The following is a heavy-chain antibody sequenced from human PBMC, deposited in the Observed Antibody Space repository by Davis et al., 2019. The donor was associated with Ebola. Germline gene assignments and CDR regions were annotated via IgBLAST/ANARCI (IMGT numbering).Heavy chain of an antibody. Sequence: GESLKISCAASGFTFSSYWMHWVRQAPGKGLVWVSRINSDGSSTSYADSVKGRFTISRDNAKNTLYLQMNSLRAEDTAVYYCARGGSIVVVPAALMLLWGQGTMVTVSS. CDR1: GFTFSSYW. V-gene: IGHV3-74*01. J-gene: IGHJ3*01. D-gene: IGHD2-2*01. CDR3: ARGGSIVVVPAALMLL. CDR2: INSDGSST.